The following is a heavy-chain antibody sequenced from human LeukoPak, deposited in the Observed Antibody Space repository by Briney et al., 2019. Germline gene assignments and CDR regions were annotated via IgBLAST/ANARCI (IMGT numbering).Heavy chain of an antibody. Sequence: GRSLRLSCAASGFTFNNYAIHWVRQAPGKGLEWVAVISHDGSNKYYADSVRGRFTISRDNSKNTLYLQMNSLRADDTAVYYCATDYGDYGAGAFDIWGQGTMVTVSS. D-gene: IGHD4-17*01. CDR3: ATDYGDYGAGAFDI. V-gene: IGHV3-30-3*01. CDR2: ISHDGSNK. J-gene: IGHJ3*02. CDR1: GFTFNNYA.